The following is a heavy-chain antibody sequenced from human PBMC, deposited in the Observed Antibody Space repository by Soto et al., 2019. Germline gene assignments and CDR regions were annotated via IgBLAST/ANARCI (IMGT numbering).Heavy chain of an antibody. CDR3: AIPTYYYDSSGPPAY. CDR2: ISSSSSTI. J-gene: IGHJ4*02. D-gene: IGHD3-22*01. V-gene: IGHV3-48*01. Sequence: GGSLRLSCAASGFTFSTYSMNWVRQAPGKGLEWVSYISSSSSTIFYTDSVKDRFTVSRDNAKNSLYLQMNSLRAEDTAVYYCAIPTYYYDSSGPPAYWGQGTLVTISS. CDR1: GFTFSTYS.